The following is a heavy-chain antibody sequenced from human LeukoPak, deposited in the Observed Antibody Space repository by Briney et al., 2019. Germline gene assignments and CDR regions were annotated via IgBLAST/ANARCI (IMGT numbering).Heavy chain of an antibody. V-gene: IGHV3-15*01. CDR2: IKSKTDGGTT. D-gene: IGHD2-2*01. J-gene: IGHJ4*02. CDR3: TTDGVVVVPAAMPGDY. Sequence: PGGSLRLSCAASGFTFSNAWMSWVRQAPGKGLAWVGRIKSKTDGGTTDYAAPVKGRFTISRDDSKNTLYLQMNSLKTEDTAVYYCTTDGVVVVPAAMPGDYWGQGTLVTVSS. CDR1: GFTFSNAW.